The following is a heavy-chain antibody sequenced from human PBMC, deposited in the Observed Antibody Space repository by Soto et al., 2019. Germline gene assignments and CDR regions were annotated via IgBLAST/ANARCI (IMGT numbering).Heavy chain of an antibody. CDR1: GYTFTSYA. D-gene: IGHD5-12*01. V-gene: IGHV1-3*01. J-gene: IGHJ4*02. Sequence: EASVKVSCKASGYTFTSYAMRWVRQAPGQRLEWMGWINAGNGNTKYSQKFQGRVTITRDTSASTAYMELSSLRSEDTAVYYCASVSDIVATDPFDYWGQGTLVTVSS. CDR2: INAGNGNT. CDR3: ASVSDIVATDPFDY.